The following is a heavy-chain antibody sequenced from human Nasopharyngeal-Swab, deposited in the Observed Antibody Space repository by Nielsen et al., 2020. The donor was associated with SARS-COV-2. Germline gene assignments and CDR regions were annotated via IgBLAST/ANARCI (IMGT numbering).Heavy chain of an antibody. CDR2: IFPGDSDT. J-gene: IGHJ6*02. CDR3: ARHAPDSSSSPMDV. D-gene: IGHD6-6*01. V-gene: IGHV5-51*01. CDR1: GYRFTNYW. Sequence: GESLKISCKGSGYRFTNYWIGWVRQMPGKGLEWMGIIFPGDSDTRYRPSFQGQVTISVDRSINTAYLQWSSLKASDTAMYYCARHAPDSSSSPMDVWGQGTTVTVSS.